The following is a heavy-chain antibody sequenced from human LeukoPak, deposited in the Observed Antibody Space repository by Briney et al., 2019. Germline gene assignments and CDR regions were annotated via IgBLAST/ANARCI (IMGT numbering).Heavy chain of an antibody. J-gene: IGHJ4*02. CDR3: ARTPYYYDGSGYF. CDR2: IYYSGST. Sequence: PSETLSLTCTVSGGSISSSSYYWGWIRQPPGKGLEWIGSIYYSGSTYYNPSLKSRVTISVDTSKNQFSLKLSSVTAADTAVYYCARTPYYYDGSGYFWGQGTLVTVSS. CDR1: GGSISSSSYY. V-gene: IGHV4-39*07. D-gene: IGHD3-22*01.